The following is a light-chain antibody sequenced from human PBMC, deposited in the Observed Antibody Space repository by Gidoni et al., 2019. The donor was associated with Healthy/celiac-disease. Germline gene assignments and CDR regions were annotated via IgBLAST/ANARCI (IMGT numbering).Light chain of an antibody. Sequence: QSVLTQPPSVYGAPGKRVTTSCTGSSSNIGAGYDVHWYQQLPGTAPKLLIYGNSNRPSGVPDRFSGSKSGTSASLAITGLQAEDEADYYCQSYDSSLSGYVFGTGTKVTVL. CDR1: SSNIGAGYD. CDR3: QSYDSSLSGYV. CDR2: GNS. V-gene: IGLV1-40*01. J-gene: IGLJ1*01.